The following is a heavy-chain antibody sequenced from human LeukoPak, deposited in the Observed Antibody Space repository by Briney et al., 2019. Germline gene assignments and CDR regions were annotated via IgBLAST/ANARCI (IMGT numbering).Heavy chain of an antibody. CDR1: GSTVSSNY. CDR3: ARDPGAFPYFFDY. CDR2: IYSGGST. D-gene: IGHD4/OR15-4a*01. V-gene: IGHV3-53*01. J-gene: IGHJ4*02. Sequence: GRSLRLSCAASGSTVSSNYMSWVRQAPGKGLEWVSVIYSGGSTYYADSVKGRFTISRDDSKNTVYLQMNSLRVEDSAVYYCARDPGAFPYFFDYWGQGTLVTVSS.